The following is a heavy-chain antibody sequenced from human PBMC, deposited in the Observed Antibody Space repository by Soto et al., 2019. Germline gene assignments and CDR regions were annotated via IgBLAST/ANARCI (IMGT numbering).Heavy chain of an antibody. D-gene: IGHD5-18*01. J-gene: IGHJ4*02. V-gene: IGHV3-21*02. CDR2: LWTDGSKI. CDR1: GFTFGTYH. CDR3: ARGGYNKGGFDF. Sequence: EVQLVESGGGLVKPGGSLRLSCVGSGFTFGTYHMNWVRQAPGKGLEWVSSLWTDGSKIFYADSLKGRFTISRDNAFNSLYMQMNALRDEDKAVYYCARGGYNKGGFDFWGQGALVTVSS.